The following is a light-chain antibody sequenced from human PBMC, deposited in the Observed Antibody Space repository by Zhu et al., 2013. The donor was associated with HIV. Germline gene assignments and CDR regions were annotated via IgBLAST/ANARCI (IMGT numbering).Light chain of an antibody. Sequence: EIVLTQSPGTLSLSPGERATLSCRASQSVSSSFFAWYQHKPGQAPRLLIYGASIRATGIPDRFRGSGSGTDFTLTISRMEPDDFATYYCQQYDSYSRTFGQGTKV. J-gene: IGKJ1*01. CDR3: QQYDSYSRT. CDR1: QSVSSSF. V-gene: IGKV3-20*01. CDR2: GAS.